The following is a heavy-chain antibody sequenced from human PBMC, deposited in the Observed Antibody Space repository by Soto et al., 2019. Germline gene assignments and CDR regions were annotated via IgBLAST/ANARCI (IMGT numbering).Heavy chain of an antibody. Sequence: QVQLVQSGAEVKKPGSSVKVSCKASGGTFSSYTISWVRQAPGQGLEWMGRIIPILGIANYAQKFQGRVTITADKCTSTAYMELSSLSSEDTAVYYCATRGDSGYDSYWGQGTLVTVST. CDR2: IIPILGIA. V-gene: IGHV1-69*02. J-gene: IGHJ4*02. CDR1: GGTFSSYT. D-gene: IGHD5-12*01. CDR3: ATRGDSGYDSY.